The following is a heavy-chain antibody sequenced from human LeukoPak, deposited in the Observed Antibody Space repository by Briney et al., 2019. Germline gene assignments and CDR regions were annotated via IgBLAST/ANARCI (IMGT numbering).Heavy chain of an antibody. CDR2: ISGSGGST. Sequence: GGSLRLSCAASGFTFSSYAMSWVRQAPGKGLEWVSSISGSGGSTYYADSVKGRFTISRDNSKNTLYLQMNSLRADGTAVYYCASRPGADIGPLDYWGQGTLVTVSS. V-gene: IGHV3-23*01. CDR1: GFTFSSYA. D-gene: IGHD2-2*01. CDR3: ASRPGADIGPLDY. J-gene: IGHJ4*02.